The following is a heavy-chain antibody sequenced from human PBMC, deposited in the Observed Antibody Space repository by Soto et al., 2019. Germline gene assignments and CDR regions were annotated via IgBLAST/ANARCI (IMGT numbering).Heavy chain of an antibody. J-gene: IGHJ3*02. Sequence: SETLSLTCAVSGDSISRSYWWSWVRQLPGKGLEWIGEIYHSGSTIYNPSLQSRVTLSVDKPKNEFSLKMSSVTDADTAVYYCTSKFGQLLADVFDIWGQGTMVTVS. CDR2: IYHSGST. CDR1: GDSISRSYW. D-gene: IGHD3-10*01. V-gene: IGHV4-4*02. CDR3: TSKFGQLLADVFDI.